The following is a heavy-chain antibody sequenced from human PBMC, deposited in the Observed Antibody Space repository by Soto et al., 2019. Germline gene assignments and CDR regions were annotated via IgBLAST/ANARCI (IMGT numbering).Heavy chain of an antibody. CDR2: ISGSGSPT. V-gene: IGHV3-23*01. Sequence: PWGSLRLSCAASGFSVSSYAMTWVRQAPGRGLEWVSAISGSGSPTYYADSVKGRFTISRDNSKNTLYLQMNSLRADDTAVYYCARDMSGGTYNYYYGMDVWGQGTTVTVSS. D-gene: IGHD1-26*01. J-gene: IGHJ6*02. CDR3: ARDMSGGTYNYYYGMDV. CDR1: GFSVSSYA.